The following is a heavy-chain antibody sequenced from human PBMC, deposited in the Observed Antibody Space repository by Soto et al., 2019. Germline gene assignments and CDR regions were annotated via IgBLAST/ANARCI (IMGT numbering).Heavy chain of an antibody. CDR2: ISYDGSNK. V-gene: IGHV3-30-3*01. Sequence: PGGSLRLSCAASGFTFSSYAMHWVRQAPGKGLEWVAVISYDGSNKYYADSVKGRFTISRDNSKNTLYLQMNSLRAEDTAVYYCARGPWIAADEEGPFDYWGQGTLVTVPS. CDR3: ARGPWIAADEEGPFDY. J-gene: IGHJ4*02. D-gene: IGHD2-15*01. CDR1: GFTFSSYA.